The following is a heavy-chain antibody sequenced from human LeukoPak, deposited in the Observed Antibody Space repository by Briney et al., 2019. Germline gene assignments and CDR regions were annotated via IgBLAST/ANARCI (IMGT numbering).Heavy chain of an antibody. CDR3: ARDNSGGIGEIDY. D-gene: IGHD6-13*01. V-gene: IGHV3-49*03. CDR1: GFTFGDYA. Sequence: GRSLRLSCTASGFTFGDYAMSWFRQAPGKGLEWVGFIRSKAYGGTTEYAASVKGRFTISRDNAKNTLYLQMNSLRAEDTAVYYCARDNSGGIGEIDYWGQGTLVTVSS. CDR2: IRSKAYGGTT. J-gene: IGHJ4*02.